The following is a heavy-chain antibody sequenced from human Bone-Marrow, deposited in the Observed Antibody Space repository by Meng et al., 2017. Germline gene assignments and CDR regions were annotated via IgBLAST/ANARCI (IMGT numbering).Heavy chain of an antibody. V-gene: IGHV4-34*01. J-gene: IGHJ5*02. CDR3: AKARLWGDNWFDP. D-gene: IGHD3-16*01. CDR2: IHHSGST. CDR1: GASFSGYY. Sequence: QVQLQQVGAGLVKPPEALSLSCAFYGASFSGYYWSWIRQPPGKGLELIGVIHHSGSTNYNPSLKSRVTISVDTSKNQFSLKLSSVTAADTAVYYCAKARLWGDNWFDPWGQGTLVTVSS.